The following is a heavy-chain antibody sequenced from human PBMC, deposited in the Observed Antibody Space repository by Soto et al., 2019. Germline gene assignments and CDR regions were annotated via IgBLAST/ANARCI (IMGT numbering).Heavy chain of an antibody. J-gene: IGHJ4*02. V-gene: IGHV1-69*13. CDR2: IIPIFGTA. CDR3: ARGYYDSSGLDY. Sequence: SVKVSCKASGGTFSSYAISWVRQAPGQGLEWMGGIIPIFGTANYAQKFQGRVTITADESTSTAYMELSSLRSEDTAVYDCARGYYDSSGLDYWGQGTLVTVAS. CDR1: GGTFSSYA. D-gene: IGHD3-22*01.